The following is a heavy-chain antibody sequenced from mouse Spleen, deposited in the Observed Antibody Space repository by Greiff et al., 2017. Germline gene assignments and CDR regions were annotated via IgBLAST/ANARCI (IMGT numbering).Heavy chain of an antibody. Sequence: EVMLVESGGGLVKPGGSLKLSCAASGFTFSDYYMYWVRQTPEKRLEWVATISDGGSYTYYPDSVKGRFTISRDNAKNNLYLQMSSLKSEDTAMYYCARDMITTTTTVYYAMDYWGQGTSVTVSS. V-gene: IGHV5-4*02. CDR1: GFTFSDYY. D-gene: IGHD2-4*01. CDR2: ISDGGSYT. CDR3: ARDMITTTTTVYYAMDY. J-gene: IGHJ4*01.